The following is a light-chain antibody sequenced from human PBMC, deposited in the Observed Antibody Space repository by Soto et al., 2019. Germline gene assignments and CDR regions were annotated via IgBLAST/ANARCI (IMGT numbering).Light chain of an antibody. Sequence: QSVLSQPSSVSGSPGQSITISCTGTSTDVGGYNYVSWYQHHPGKGPKLIIYEVNNRPSGVSDRFSGSKSGNKASLTISNLEAEDESDYYCCSYAGGRNVFGTGTKVTVL. J-gene: IGLJ1*01. CDR1: STDVGGYNY. CDR2: EVN. V-gene: IGLV2-14*01. CDR3: CSYAGGRNV.